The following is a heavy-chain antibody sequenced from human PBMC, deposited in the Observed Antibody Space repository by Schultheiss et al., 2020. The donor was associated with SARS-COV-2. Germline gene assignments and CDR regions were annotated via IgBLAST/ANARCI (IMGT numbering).Heavy chain of an antibody. Sequence: GGSLRLSCAASGFTFSSYSMNWVRQAPGKGLEWVAVISYDGSNKYYADSVKGRFSISRHNSKNTLYLQMNSLRAEDTAVYYCARHGGDGYNYGRPHWYFDLWGRGTLVTVSS. CDR2: ISYDGSNK. CDR3: ARHGGDGYNYGRPHWYFDL. J-gene: IGHJ2*01. D-gene: IGHD5-24*01. V-gene: IGHV3-30*03. CDR1: GFTFSSYS.